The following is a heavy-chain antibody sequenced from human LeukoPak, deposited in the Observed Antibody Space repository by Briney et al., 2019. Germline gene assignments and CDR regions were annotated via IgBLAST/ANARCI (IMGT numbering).Heavy chain of an antibody. CDR3: ARDGTEDFWPDYYGMDV. V-gene: IGHV3-53*01. D-gene: IGHD3-3*01. J-gene: IGHJ6*02. CDR1: GFTVSSNY. Sequence: GGSLRLFCAASGFTVSSNYMSWVRQAPGKGLEWVSVIYSGGSTYYADSVKGRFTISRDNSKNTLYLQMNSLRAEDTAVYYCARDGTEDFWPDYYGMDVWGQGTTVTVSS. CDR2: IYSGGST.